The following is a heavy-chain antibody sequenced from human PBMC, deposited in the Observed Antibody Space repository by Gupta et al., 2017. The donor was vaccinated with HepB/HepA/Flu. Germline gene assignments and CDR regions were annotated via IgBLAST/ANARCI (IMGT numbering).Heavy chain of an antibody. Sequence: QVQLVQSGAEVKKPGASVKVPCKASGYTFTGYYMHWVRQAPGQGLEWMGWINPNSGGTNYAQKFQGRVTMTRDTSISTAYMELSRLRSDDTAVYYCARDQDIVVVPAAIHFWFDPWGQGTLVTVSS. CDR3: ARDQDIVVVPAAIHFWFDP. CDR2: INPNSGGT. J-gene: IGHJ5*02. V-gene: IGHV1-2*02. D-gene: IGHD2-2*02. CDR1: GYTFTGYY.